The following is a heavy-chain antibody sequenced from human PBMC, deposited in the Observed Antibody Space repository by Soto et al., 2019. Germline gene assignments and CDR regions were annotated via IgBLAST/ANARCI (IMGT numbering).Heavy chain of an antibody. Sequence: GESLKISCKGPGYSFTSYWIGWVRQMPGKGLEWMGIIYPGDSDTRYSPSFQGQVTISADKSISTAYLQWSSLKASDTAMYYCARHRGGGYYYDSSGLGAFDIWGQGTMVTVSS. V-gene: IGHV5-51*01. CDR1: GYSFTSYW. CDR2: IYPGDSDT. J-gene: IGHJ3*02. CDR3: ARHRGGGYYYDSSGLGAFDI. D-gene: IGHD3-22*01.